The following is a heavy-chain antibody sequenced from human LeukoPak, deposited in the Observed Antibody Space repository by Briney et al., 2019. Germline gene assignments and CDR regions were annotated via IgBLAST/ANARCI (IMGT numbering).Heavy chain of an antibody. CDR3: ARARGRGGYELYYYYYMDV. CDR1: GFTFDDYG. V-gene: IGHV3-20*04. CDR2: INWNGGRT. D-gene: IGHD5-12*01. Sequence: GGCLRLSCAASGFTFDDYGMSWVRQALGEGGEWVSGINWNGGRTGYADSVKGRFTISRDNAKNSLYLQMNSLRAEDTAVYYCARARGRGGYELYYYYYMDVWGRGTTVTISS. J-gene: IGHJ6*03.